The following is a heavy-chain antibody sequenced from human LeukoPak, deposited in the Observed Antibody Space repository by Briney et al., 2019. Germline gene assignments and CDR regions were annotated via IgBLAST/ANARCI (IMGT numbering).Heavy chain of an antibody. CDR1: GFTFSSYW. CDR3: ARDLVGATGNADAFDI. D-gene: IGHD1-26*01. V-gene: IGHV3-7*01. CDR2: IKQDGSEK. Sequence: PGGSLRLSYAASGFTFSSYWMSWVRQAPGKGLEWVANIKQDGSEKYYVDSVKGRFTISRDNAKNSLYLQMNSLRAEDTAVYYCARDLVGATGNADAFDIWGQGTMVTVSS. J-gene: IGHJ3*02.